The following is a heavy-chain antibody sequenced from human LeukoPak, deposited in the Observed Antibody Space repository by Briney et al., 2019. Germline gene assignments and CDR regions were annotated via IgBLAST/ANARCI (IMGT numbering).Heavy chain of an antibody. J-gene: IGHJ5*02. CDR1: GFSISSYY. CDR2: IYYSGST. V-gene: IGHV4-59*01. Sequence: SETLSLTCTVSGFSISSYYWSWIRQPPGKGLEWIGYIYYSGSTNYNPSLKSRVTISVDTSKNQFSLKLSSVTAADTAVYYCARSQDGWYPYNWFDPWGQGTLVTVSS. D-gene: IGHD6-19*01. CDR3: ARSQDGWYPYNWFDP.